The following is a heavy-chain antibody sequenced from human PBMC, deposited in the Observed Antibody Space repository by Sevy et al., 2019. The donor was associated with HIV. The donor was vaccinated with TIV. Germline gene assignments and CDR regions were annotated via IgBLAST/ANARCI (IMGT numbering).Heavy chain of an antibody. J-gene: IGHJ4*02. Sequence: ESLKISCKGSGYSFTSYWISWVRQMPGKGLEWMGRIDPSDSYTNYSPSFQGHVTISADKSISTAYLQWSSLKASDTAMYYCASHDFWSGYHDYWGQGTLVTVSS. V-gene: IGHV5-10-1*01. D-gene: IGHD3-3*01. CDR1: GYSFTSYW. CDR3: ASHDFWSGYHDY. CDR2: IDPSDSYT.